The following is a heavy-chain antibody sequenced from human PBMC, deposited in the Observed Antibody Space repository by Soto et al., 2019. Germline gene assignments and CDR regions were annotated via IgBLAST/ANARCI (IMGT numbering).Heavy chain of an antibody. D-gene: IGHD1-1*01. Sequence: ASVKVSCKPSGYTFTDYYIHWVRQAPGQGLEWMGWINPNSGGTNCAQKFQGRVTMTRDTSLGTAYMELNSLTSDDTAVYFCARGAGTSWFDYWGQGTLVTVSS. V-gene: IGHV1-2*02. CDR3: ARGAGTSWFDY. J-gene: IGHJ4*02. CDR1: GYTFTDYY. CDR2: INPNSGGT.